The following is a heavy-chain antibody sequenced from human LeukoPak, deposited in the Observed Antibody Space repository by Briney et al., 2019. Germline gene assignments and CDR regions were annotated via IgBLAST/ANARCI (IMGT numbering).Heavy chain of an antibody. J-gene: IGHJ4*02. CDR3: ARRFGELLLYYFDY. Sequence: GASVKVSCKASGGTFSSYAISWVRQAPGQGLEWMGRIIPILGIANYAQKFQGRVTITADKSTSTAYMELSSLRSEDTAVYYCARRFGELLLYYFDYWGQGTLVTVSS. CDR1: GGTFSSYA. V-gene: IGHV1-69*04. CDR2: IIPILGIA. D-gene: IGHD3-10*01.